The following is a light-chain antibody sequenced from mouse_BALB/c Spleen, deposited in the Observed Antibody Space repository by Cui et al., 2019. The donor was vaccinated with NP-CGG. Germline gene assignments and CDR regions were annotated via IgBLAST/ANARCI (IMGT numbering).Light chain of an antibody. Sequence: QAVVTQESDLTTSPGETVTLTCRSSTGAVTTSNYANWVQEKPDHLFTGLIGGTNNRAPGAPARFSGSLIGDKAALTITGAQTEDEAIYFCALWYSNHWVFGGGTKLTVL. CDR1: TGAVTTSNY. CDR3: ALWYSNHWV. J-gene: IGLJ1*01. V-gene: IGLV1*01. CDR2: GTN.